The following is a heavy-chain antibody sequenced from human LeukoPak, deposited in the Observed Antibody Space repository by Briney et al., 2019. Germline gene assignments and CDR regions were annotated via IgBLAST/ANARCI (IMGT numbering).Heavy chain of an antibody. CDR2: ISDSGDKT. Sequence: GGSLRLSCVATGFTFNTYAVSWVRQAPGKGLEWVSGISDSGDKTYYVDSVKGRFTISRDNSKNTLYLQMNSLRAEDTAVYYCAKAMTYYYDTSGLRGAFDIWGQGTMVTVSS. CDR1: GFTFNTYA. J-gene: IGHJ3*02. CDR3: AKAMTYYYDTSGLRGAFDI. V-gene: IGHV3-23*01. D-gene: IGHD3-22*01.